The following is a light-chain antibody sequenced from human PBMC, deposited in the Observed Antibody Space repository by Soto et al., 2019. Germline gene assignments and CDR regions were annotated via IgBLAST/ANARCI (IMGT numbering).Light chain of an antibody. CDR1: SSYIGAYNY. CDR3: SSHTCGSIVV. CDR2: DVT. Sequence: QSALTQPASVSGSPGQSITISCTTTSSYIGAYNYVSWYQQHTGKAPKLIIYDVTSRPSGVSNRFSGSKSGNTASLTISGLQAEDEADYFCSSHTCGSIVVFGGGTKLTVL. J-gene: IGLJ2*01. V-gene: IGLV2-14*03.